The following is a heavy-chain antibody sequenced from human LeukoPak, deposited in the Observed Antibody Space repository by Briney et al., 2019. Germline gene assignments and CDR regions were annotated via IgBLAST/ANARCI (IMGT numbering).Heavy chain of an antibody. CDR1: GYTFTGYY. CDR2: INPNNGGT. CDR3: ARVGVFGGNSGAFDI. V-gene: IGHV1-2*02. D-gene: IGHD4-23*01. Sequence: GASVKVSCKASGYTFTGYYVHWVRQAPGHGLEWMGWINPNNGGTNYAQKFQDRVITTRDMSITTAYMELSKLTSDDTAVYFCARVGVFGGNSGAFDIWGQGTMVTVSS. J-gene: IGHJ3*02.